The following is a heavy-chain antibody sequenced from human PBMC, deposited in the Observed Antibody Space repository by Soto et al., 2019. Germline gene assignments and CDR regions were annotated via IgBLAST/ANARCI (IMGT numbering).Heavy chain of an antibody. CDR2: ISAYNGNT. CDR3: ARDRPFSGYYGEALYYFDY. V-gene: IGHV1-18*01. Sequence: ASVKVSCKASGYTSTSYGISWVRQAPGQGLEWVGWISAYNGNTNYAQKLQDRVTMTTDTSTNTAYMELRSLRSDDTAVYYCARDRPFSGYYGEALYYFDYWGQGTLVTVSS. D-gene: IGHD3-22*01. J-gene: IGHJ4*02. CDR1: GYTSTSYG.